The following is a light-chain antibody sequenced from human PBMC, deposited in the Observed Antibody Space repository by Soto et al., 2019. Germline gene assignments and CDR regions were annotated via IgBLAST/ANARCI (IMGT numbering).Light chain of an antibody. CDR1: QSISSW. Sequence: DIQMTQSPSTLSAXVGDRXXXTCRSSQSISSWWAWYQQKPGKAPKLLIYDASSLESGVPSRFSGSGSGTEFTLTISSRQPDDFATYYCQQYNSYWTFGQGTKVEIK. J-gene: IGKJ1*01. V-gene: IGKV1-5*01. CDR3: QQYNSYWT. CDR2: DAS.